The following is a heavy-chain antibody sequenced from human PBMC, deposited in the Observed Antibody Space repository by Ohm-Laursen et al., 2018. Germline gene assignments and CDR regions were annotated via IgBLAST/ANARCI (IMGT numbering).Heavy chain of an antibody. CDR1: GFTFSDYY. D-gene: IGHD3-10*01. Sequence: LRLSCAATGFTFSDYYMSWIRQAPGQGLEWVSYISSTGITKSYADSVKGRFTISRDNAKSSLYLQMNSLKAGDTALYYCARDVSGREQFDYWGQGTLVIVSS. CDR3: ARDVSGREQFDY. J-gene: IGHJ4*02. CDR2: ISSTGITK. V-gene: IGHV3-11*01.